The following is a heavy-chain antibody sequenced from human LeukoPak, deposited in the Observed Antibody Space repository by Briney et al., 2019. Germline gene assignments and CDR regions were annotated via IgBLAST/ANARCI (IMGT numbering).Heavy chain of an antibody. D-gene: IGHD4-11*01. CDR1: GGSISSYY. CDR3: ARLRGNYFPDY. V-gene: IGHV4-4*07. J-gene: IGHJ4*02. Sequence: PSETLSLTCTVSGGSISSYYWSWIRQPAGKGLEWIGRIYTSGSTNYNPSLKSRVTMSVDTSKIQFSLRLTSVTAADTAVYFCARLRGNYFPDYWGQGALVTVSS. CDR2: IYTSGST.